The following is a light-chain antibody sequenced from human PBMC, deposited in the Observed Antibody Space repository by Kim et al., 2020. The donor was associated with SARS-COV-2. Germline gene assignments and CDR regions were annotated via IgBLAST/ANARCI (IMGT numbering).Light chain of an antibody. CDR2: RTS. V-gene: IGKV1-5*03. CDR1: QNVNEW. CDR3: QHYYSFPYS. Sequence: SALVGDSLTTSCRASQNVNEWLAWYRQRPGKAPDLLIYRTSNLESGVSSRFSGSGSGTVFTLTISSLQPDDSATYYCQHYYSFPYSFGQGTKLEI. J-gene: IGKJ2*01.